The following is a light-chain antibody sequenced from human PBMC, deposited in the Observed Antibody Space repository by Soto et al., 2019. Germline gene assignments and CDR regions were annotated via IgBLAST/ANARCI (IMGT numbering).Light chain of an antibody. CDR1: QSLSSW. CDR3: QHYNSYSEA. J-gene: IGKJ1*01. Sequence: DIQMTQSPSTLSGSVGDRVTITCRASQSLSSWLAWYQQKPGKAPKLLIYKASTLKSGVPSRFSGSGSGTEFTLTISSLRPDDFATDDCQHYNSYSEAFGQGTKVDI. CDR2: KAS. V-gene: IGKV1-5*03.